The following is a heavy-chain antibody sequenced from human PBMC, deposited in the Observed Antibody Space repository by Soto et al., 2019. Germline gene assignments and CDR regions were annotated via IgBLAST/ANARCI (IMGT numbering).Heavy chain of an antibody. CDR2: VSHDGRNT. V-gene: IGHV3-30*18. J-gene: IGHJ4*02. Sequence: VQLVESGGGVVQPGRSLRLSCAASGFTFSDYAMHWVRQAPGKGLEWVAVVSHDGRNTHYADYVKGRFTISRDSSKNTVSLEMHSQRAEDTAVYYCAKGGRQWLVTSDFNYCGEGALVTVSS. CDR3: AKGGRQWLVTSDFNY. D-gene: IGHD6-19*01. CDR1: GFTFSDYA.